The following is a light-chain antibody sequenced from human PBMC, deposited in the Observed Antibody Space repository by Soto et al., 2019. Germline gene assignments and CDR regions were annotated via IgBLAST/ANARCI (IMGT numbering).Light chain of an antibody. J-gene: IGKJ1*01. V-gene: IGKV1-8*01. Sequence: AIRMTPSPSSFSASTGDRVTITCRASQGISSYLAWYQQKPGKAPKLLISKASRLESGVPSRFSGSGSGTEFTLSISGLQPDDFATYYCQQYNPYSPWTFGQGTKVDI. CDR3: QQYNPYSPWT. CDR1: QGISSY. CDR2: KAS.